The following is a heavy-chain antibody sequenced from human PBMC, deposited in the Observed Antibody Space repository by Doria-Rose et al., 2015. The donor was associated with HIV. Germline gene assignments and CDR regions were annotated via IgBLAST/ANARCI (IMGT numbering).Heavy chain of an antibody. CDR3: ARIKSGRWYHKYYSGF. CDR1: GVSLSSPGMG. CDR2: IFSDDER. Sequence: QVTLKESGPVLVKPTETLTLTCTVSGVSLSSPGMGVSWIRQPPGKALEWLANIFSDDERSYKTSLKSRLTISSGTSKSQVVLTMTDMDPVDTATYYCARIKSGRWYHKYYSGFWGQGTLVIVSA. D-gene: IGHD6-13*01. V-gene: IGHV2-26*01. J-gene: IGHJ4*02.